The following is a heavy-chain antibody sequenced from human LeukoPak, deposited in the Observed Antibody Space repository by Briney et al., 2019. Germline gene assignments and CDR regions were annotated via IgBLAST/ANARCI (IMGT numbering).Heavy chain of an antibody. J-gene: IGHJ6*03. CDR3: ARGGTSYYYESLTPRRYYYYYLDV. CDR1: GGSFSGYY. V-gene: IGHV4-34*01. Sequence: PSETLSLTCAVYGGSFSGYYWSWIRQPPGKGLEWIGEINHSGSTNYNPSLKSRVTISVDTSKNQFSLKLSSVTAADTAVYYCARGGTSYYYESLTPRRYYYYYLDVWGKGTTVTVSS. CDR2: INHSGST. D-gene: IGHD3-22*01.